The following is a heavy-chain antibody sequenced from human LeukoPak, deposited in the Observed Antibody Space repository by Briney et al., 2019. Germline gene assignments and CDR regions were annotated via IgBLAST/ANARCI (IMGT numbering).Heavy chain of an antibody. CDR3: ARDPGSGWSKGAEYFQH. CDR1: GFTFSTYT. CDR2: ISSASSYI. J-gene: IGHJ1*01. D-gene: IGHD6-19*01. V-gene: IGHV3-21*01. Sequence: GGSLRLSCAASGFTFSTYTMNWVRQAPGKGLEWVSSISSASSYIYYADSVKGRFTISRDNANNSLYLQMNSLRAEDTAVYYCARDPGSGWSKGAEYFQHWGQGTLVTVSS.